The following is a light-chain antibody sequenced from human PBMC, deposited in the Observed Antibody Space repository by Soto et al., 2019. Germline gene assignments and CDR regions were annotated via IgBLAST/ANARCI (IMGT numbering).Light chain of an antibody. J-gene: IGLJ1*01. CDR1: SSNIGSNT. CDR3: AAWDDSLNGYV. Sequence: QSVLTQPPSASGTPGQRVTISCSGSSSNIGSNTVNWYQQLPGTAPKLLSYSNNQRPSGVPDRFSGSKSGTSASLAISGLQSEHEADYYCAAWDDSLNGYVFGTGTKLTVL. CDR2: SNN. V-gene: IGLV1-44*01.